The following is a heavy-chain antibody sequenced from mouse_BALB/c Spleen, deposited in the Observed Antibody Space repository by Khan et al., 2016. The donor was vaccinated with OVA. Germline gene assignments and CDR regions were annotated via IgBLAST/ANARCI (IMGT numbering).Heavy chain of an antibody. Sequence: EVQLQESGAELVRPGALVKLSCKASGFNIKDYYMHWVKQRPEQGLEWIGWIDPENGNTIYDPKFQGKASIPADTSSNTAYLQLSSLTSEDTAVYYCATVGGSYYFDYWGQGTTLTVSS. CDR2: IDPENGNT. J-gene: IGHJ2*01. D-gene: IGHD1-1*02. CDR1: GFNIKDYY. CDR3: ATVGGSYYFDY. V-gene: IGHV14-1*02.